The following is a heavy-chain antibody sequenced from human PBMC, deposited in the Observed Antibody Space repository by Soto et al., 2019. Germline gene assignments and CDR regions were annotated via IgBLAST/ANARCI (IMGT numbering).Heavy chain of an antibody. Sequence: EASVKVSCKASGYTFTSYDINWVRQATGQGLEWMGWMNPNSGNTGYAQKFQGRVTMTRNTSISTAYMELSSLRSEDTAVYYCARGGAVTMIVVAQGAFDIWGQGTMVTVSS. CDR1: GYTFTSYD. J-gene: IGHJ3*02. CDR2: MNPNSGNT. V-gene: IGHV1-8*01. CDR3: ARGGAVTMIVVAQGAFDI. D-gene: IGHD3-22*01.